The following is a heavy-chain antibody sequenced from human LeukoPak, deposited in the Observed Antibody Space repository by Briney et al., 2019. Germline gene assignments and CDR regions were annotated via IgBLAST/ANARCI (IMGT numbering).Heavy chain of an antibody. CDR3: TKDFSSGYYYFDF. V-gene: IGHV3-11*01. CDR1: GFTFSAYS. J-gene: IGHJ4*02. D-gene: IGHD3-22*01. Sequence: GESLRLSCATSGFTFSAYSLSWVRQAPGKGLEWVSHITRPGTTTYYAESVRGRFTISRDNAKNSLYLQMNSLKPEDTALYYCTKDFSSGYYYFDFWGQGTLVTVSS. CDR2: ITRPGTTT.